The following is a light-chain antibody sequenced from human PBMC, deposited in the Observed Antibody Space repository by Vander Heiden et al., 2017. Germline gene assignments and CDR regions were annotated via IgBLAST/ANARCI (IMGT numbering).Light chain of an antibody. J-gene: IGLJ2*01. CDR2: EVS. Sequence: QSALTQPAPVSGSPGQSITISCTGTSSDVGSYNLVPWYQQHPGKAPKLMIYEVSKRPSGVSNRFSGSKSGNTASLTISGLQAEDEADYYCCSYAGSSTYVVFGGGTKLTAL. CDR1: SSDVGSYNL. V-gene: IGLV2-23*02. CDR3: CSYAGSSTYVV.